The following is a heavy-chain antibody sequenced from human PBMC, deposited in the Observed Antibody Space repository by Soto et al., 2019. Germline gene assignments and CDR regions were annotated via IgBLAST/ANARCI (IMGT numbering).Heavy chain of an antibody. D-gene: IGHD6-19*01. CDR1: GYTLTELS. V-gene: IGHV1-24*01. CDR3: ATTSLTPYSSGWYAPFDY. CDR2: FDPGDGET. Sequence: ASVKVSCKVSGYTLTELSMHWVRQAPGKGLEWMGGFDPGDGETIYAQKFQGRVTMTEDTSTDTAYMELSSLRSEDTAVYYCATTSLTPYSSGWYAPFDYWGQGTLVTVSS. J-gene: IGHJ4*02.